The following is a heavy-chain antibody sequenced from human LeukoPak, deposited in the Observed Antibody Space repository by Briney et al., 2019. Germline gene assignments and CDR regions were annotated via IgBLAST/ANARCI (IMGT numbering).Heavy chain of an antibody. CDR1: GGSINNYL. Sequence: SETLSLPCPDSGGSINNYLWRWLRQPAGKGLEWIGRIYTSGSTNYNPSLKSRVTMSVDTSKNQFSLKLSPVTAADTAFYYCARLDYTKFDYWGQGTLVTVSS. J-gene: IGHJ4*02. V-gene: IGHV4-4*07. CDR3: ARLDYTKFDY. D-gene: IGHD4-11*01. CDR2: IYTSGST.